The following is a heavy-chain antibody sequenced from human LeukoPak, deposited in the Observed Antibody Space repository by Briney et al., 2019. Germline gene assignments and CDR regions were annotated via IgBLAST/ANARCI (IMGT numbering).Heavy chain of an antibody. CDR1: GGSISSSSYY. V-gene: IGHV4-39*01. D-gene: IGHD3-10*01. CDR2: IYYSGST. CDR3: ARLRYYGSGSPNGP. Sequence: SETLSLTCTVSGGSISSSSYYWGWIRQPPGKGLEWIGSIYYSGSTYYNPSLKSRITISVDTSKNQFSLKLSPVTAADTAVYYCARLRYYGSGSPNGPWGQGTLVTVSS. J-gene: IGHJ5*02.